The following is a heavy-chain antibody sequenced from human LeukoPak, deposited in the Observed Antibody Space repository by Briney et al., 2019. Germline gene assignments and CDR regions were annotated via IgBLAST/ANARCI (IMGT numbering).Heavy chain of an antibody. CDR2: INHSGST. Sequence: PSETLSLTCAVYGGSFSGYYWSWTRQPPGKGLEWIGEINHSGSTNYNPSLKSRVTISVDTSKNQFSLKLSSVTAADTAVYYCARGRYSSNYYYYYYVDVWGKGTTVTVSS. V-gene: IGHV4-34*01. D-gene: IGHD6-13*01. J-gene: IGHJ6*03. CDR3: ARGRYSSNYYYYYYVDV. CDR1: GGSFSGYY.